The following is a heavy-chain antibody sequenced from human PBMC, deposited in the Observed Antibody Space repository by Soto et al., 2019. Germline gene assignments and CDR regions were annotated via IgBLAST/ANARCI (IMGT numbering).Heavy chain of an antibody. CDR3: ARVRYCSLGRCYCDD. V-gene: IGHV3-7*04. D-gene: IGHD2-15*01. Sequence: VGSLRLSCAASGFTFSSYSMTWVRQAPGKGLEWVAKMKEDGSEKLYVDSVKGRFTISRDNAKNSLYLQMNSLRAEDTAVYYCARVRYCSLGRCYCDDWGQGTLVTVSS. CDR2: MKEDGSEK. CDR1: GFTFSSYS. J-gene: IGHJ4*02.